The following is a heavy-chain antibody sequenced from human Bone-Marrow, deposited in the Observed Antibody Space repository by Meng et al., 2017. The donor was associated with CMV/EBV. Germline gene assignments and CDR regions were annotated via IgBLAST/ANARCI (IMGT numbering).Heavy chain of an antibody. V-gene: IGHV1-46*02. D-gene: IGHD1-1*01. CDR3: ARGGPIGIWSDIYY. CDR1: GYTFNTYY. J-gene: IGHJ4*02. CDR2: MNPSGGTT. Sequence: ASGYTFNTYYLHWVRQAPGQGLEWMGIMNPSGGTTIYAQKFRDRITMTRDTSTSTLYLELYSLTSEDTALYFCARGGPIGIWSDIYYWGQGTLVTVSS.